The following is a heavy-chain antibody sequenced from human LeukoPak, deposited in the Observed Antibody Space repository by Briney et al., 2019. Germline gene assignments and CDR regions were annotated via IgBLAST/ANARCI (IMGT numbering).Heavy chain of an antibody. V-gene: IGHV1-2*02. CDR2: INPNSGGT. J-gene: IGHJ6*03. CDR3: AREFARGYSGYDSPGYYYYMDV. Sequence: ASVKVSCKASGYTFTGYYIHWVRQAPGQGLEWMGWINPNSGGTNYAQKFQGRVTITRNTSISTAYMELSSLRSEDTAVYYCAREFARGYSGYDSPGYYYYMDVWGKGTTVTVSS. D-gene: IGHD5-12*01. CDR1: GYTFTGYY.